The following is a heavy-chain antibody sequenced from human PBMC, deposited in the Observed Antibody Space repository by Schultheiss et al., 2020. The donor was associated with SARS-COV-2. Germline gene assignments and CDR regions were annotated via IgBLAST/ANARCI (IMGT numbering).Heavy chain of an antibody. V-gene: IGHV3-48*03. CDR2: ISSSGSTI. J-gene: IGHJ6*02. CDR1: GFTFSSYE. CDR3: ARGGTTVVTLFYYGMDV. D-gene: IGHD4-23*01. Sequence: GGSLRLSCAASGFTFSSYEMNWVRQAPGKGLEWVSYISSSGSTIYYADSVKGRFTISRDNAKNSLYLQMNSLRAEDTAVYYCARGGTTVVTLFYYGMDVWGQGTTVTVSS.